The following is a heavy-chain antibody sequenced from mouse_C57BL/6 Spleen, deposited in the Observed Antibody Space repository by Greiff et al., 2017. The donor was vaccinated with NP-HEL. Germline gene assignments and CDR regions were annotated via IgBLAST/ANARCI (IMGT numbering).Heavy chain of an antibody. CDR1: GFTFSSYA. Sequence: EVKLVESGGGLVKPGGSLKLSCAASGFTFSSYAMSWVRQTPEKRLEWVATISDGGSYTYYPDNVKGRFTISRDNAKNNLYLQMSHLKSEDTAMYYCARDNYGSRVGYAMDYWGQGTSVTVSS. CDR3: ARDNYGSRVGYAMDY. CDR2: ISDGGSYT. J-gene: IGHJ4*01. V-gene: IGHV5-4*01. D-gene: IGHD1-1*01.